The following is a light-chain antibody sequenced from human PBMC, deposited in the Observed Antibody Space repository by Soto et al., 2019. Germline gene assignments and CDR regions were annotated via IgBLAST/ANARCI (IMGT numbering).Light chain of an antibody. J-gene: IGKJ1*01. CDR1: QSVGSK. Sequence: EIVMTQSPPTLSVSPGERATLSCRASQSVGSKLAWYQQRPGQAPRLLIYGASSRATGIPDRFSGSGSGTDFTLTISRLEPEDFAVYYCQQYGSSLTWTFGQGTKVDIK. CDR2: GAS. CDR3: QQYGSSLTWT. V-gene: IGKV3-20*01.